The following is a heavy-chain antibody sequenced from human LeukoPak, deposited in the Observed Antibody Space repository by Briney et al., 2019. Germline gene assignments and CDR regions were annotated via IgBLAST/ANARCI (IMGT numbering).Heavy chain of an antibody. Sequence: ASVKVSCKASGYTFTGYYMHWVRQAPGQGLEWMGWINPNSGGTNYAQKFQGRVTMTRDTSISTAYMELSRLRSDDTAVYYCARGIAAAGMGYYYYYYMDVWGKGTTVTVSS. D-gene: IGHD6-13*01. J-gene: IGHJ6*03. V-gene: IGHV1-2*02. CDR3: ARGIAAAGMGYYYYYYMDV. CDR1: GYTFTGYY. CDR2: INPNSGGT.